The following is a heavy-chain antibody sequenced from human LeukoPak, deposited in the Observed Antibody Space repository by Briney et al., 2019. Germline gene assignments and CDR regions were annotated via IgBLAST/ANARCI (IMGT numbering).Heavy chain of an antibody. J-gene: IGHJ4*02. CDR3: ARDLNYYGSGSSTDY. V-gene: IGHV3-21*01. CDR1: GFTFSSYS. CDR2: ISSSSSYI. D-gene: IGHD3-10*01. Sequence: GGSLRLSCAASGFTFSSYSMNWVRQAPGKGLEWVSPISSSSSYIYYADSVKGRFTISRDNAKNSLYLQMNSLRAEDTAVYYCARDLNYYGSGSSTDYWGQGTLVTVSS.